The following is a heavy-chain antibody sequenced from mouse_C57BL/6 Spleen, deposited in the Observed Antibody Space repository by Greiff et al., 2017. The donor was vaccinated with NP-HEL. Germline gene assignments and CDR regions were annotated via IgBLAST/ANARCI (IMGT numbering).Heavy chain of an antibody. CDR3: AREVYYDYDDWFAY. CDR1: GYSITSGYY. J-gene: IGHJ3*01. CDR2: ISYDGSN. D-gene: IGHD2-4*01. Sequence: DVQLQESGPGLVKPSQSLSLTCSVTGYSITSGYYWNWIRQFPGNKLEWMGYISYDGSNNYNPSLKNRISITRDTSKNQFFLKLNSVTTEDTATYYCAREVYYDYDDWFAYWGQGTLVTVSA. V-gene: IGHV3-6*01.